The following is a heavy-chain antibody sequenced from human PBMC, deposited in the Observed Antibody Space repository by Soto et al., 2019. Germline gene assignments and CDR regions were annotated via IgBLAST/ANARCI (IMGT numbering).Heavy chain of an antibody. J-gene: IGHJ3*02. CDR3: ARDGIRSVAGHDAFDI. D-gene: IGHD6-19*01. CDR1: GFTFSSFA. CDR2: IGSGGDGI. Sequence: GGSLRLSCAASGFTFSSFAMKWVRQAPGKGLEWVSVIGSGGDGIHYADSVKGRFTISRDNSKNTVYLQMNSLRAEDTAVYYCARDGIRSVAGHDAFDIWGQGTMVTVSS. V-gene: IGHV3-23*01.